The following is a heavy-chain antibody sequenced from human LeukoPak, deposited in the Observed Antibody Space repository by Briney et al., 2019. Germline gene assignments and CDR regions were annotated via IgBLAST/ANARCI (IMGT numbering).Heavy chain of an antibody. V-gene: IGHV4-61*02. CDR3: ARLHYGGNYGYYYYYMDV. CDR1: GGSISSGSYY. J-gene: IGHJ6*03. D-gene: IGHD4-23*01. CDR2: IYTSGST. Sequence: SETLSLTCTVSGGSISSGSYYWSWIRQPAGKGLEWIGRIYTSGSTNYNPSLKSRVTISVDTSKNQFSLKLSSVTAADTAVYYCARLHYGGNYGYYYYYMDVWGKGTAVTISS.